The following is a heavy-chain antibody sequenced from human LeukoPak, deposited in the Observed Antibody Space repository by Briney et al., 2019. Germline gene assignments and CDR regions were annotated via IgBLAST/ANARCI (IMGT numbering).Heavy chain of an antibody. J-gene: IGHJ4*02. V-gene: IGHV1-18*01. D-gene: IGHD3-22*01. CDR2: ISAYNGNT. CDR1: GYTFTSYG. CDR3: TRGVGFYDSSGYRY. Sequence: GASVKVSCKASGYTFTSYGISWVRQAPGQGLEWMGWISAYNGNTNYAQKLQGRVTMTTDTSTRTGYMELRSLRSDDTAVYYCTRGVGFYDSSGYRYWGQGTLVTVSS.